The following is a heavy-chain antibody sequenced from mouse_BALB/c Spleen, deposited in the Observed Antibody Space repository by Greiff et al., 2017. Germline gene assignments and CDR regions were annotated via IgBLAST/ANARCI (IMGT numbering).Heavy chain of an antibody. CDR3: TKLRVTTDWYFDV. D-gene: IGHD1-1*01. CDR1: GYSFTSYW. CDR2: IYPGNSDT. J-gene: IGHJ1*01. Sequence: VQLQQSGTVLARPGASVKMSCKASGYSFTSYWMHWVKQRPGQGLEWIGAIYPGNSDTSYNQKFKGKAKLTAVTSASTAYMELSSLTNEDSAVYYCTKLRVTTDWYFDVWGAGTTVTVSS. V-gene: IGHV1-5*01.